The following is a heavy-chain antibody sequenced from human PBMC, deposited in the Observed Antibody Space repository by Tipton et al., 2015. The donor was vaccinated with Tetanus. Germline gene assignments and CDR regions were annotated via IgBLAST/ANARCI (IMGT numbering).Heavy chain of an antibody. Sequence: TLSLTCTVSGGSISSGGYYWSWIRQHPGKGLEWIGYIYYSGSTYYNPSLKSRVTISVDTSKNQFSLKLSSVTAADTAVYYCARVRRIQLHYGMDVWGQGTTVTVSS. J-gene: IGHJ6*02. D-gene: IGHD5-18*01. CDR2: IYYSGST. CDR1: GGSISSGGYY. CDR3: ARVRRIQLHYGMDV. V-gene: IGHV4-31*03.